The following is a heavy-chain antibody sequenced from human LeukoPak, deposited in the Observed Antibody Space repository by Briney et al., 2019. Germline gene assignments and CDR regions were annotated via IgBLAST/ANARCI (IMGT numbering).Heavy chain of an antibody. J-gene: IGHJ4*02. CDR1: GGTFSSYA. CDR3: ARVTYNWNDGSDY. Sequence: SVKVSCKASGGTFSSYAISWVRQAPGQGLEWMGGIIPIFGTANYAQKFQGRVTITADESTSTAYMELSSLRSEDTAVYYCARVTYNWNDGSDYWGQGTLVTVSS. V-gene: IGHV1-69*13. D-gene: IGHD1-1*01. CDR2: IIPIFGTA.